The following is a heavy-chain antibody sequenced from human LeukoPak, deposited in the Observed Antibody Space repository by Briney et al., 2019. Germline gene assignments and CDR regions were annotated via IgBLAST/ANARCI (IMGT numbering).Heavy chain of an antibody. J-gene: IGHJ6*03. CDR3: ARTIFGVVTPPLYYYYYMDV. D-gene: IGHD3-3*01. Sequence: SVKVSCKASGGTFSSYAISWVRQAPGRGLEWMGGIIPIFGTANYAQKFQGRVTITTDESTSTAYMELSSLRSEDTAVYYCARTIFGVVTPPLYYYYYMDVWGKGTTVTVSS. CDR1: GGTFSSYA. V-gene: IGHV1-69*05. CDR2: IIPIFGTA.